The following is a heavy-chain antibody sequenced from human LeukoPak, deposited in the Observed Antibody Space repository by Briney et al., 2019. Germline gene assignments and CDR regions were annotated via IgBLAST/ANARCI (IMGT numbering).Heavy chain of an antibody. CDR3: ARDLHYNWNDGSHCGY. CDR2: IKQDGSAK. Sequence: AGGSLRLSCAASGFTFSNYWMTWVRQAPGKGREWVANIKQDGSAKQNVDSVKGRFTISRDNAKNSLYLQMNSLRAEDTAMYYCARDLHYNWNDGSHCGYWGQGTLVTVSS. CDR1: GFTFSNYW. D-gene: IGHD1-20*01. J-gene: IGHJ4*02. V-gene: IGHV3-7*01.